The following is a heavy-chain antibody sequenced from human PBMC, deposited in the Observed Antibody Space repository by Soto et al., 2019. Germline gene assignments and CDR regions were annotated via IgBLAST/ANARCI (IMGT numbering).Heavy chain of an antibody. CDR1: GFTFSSYN. CDR2: LSSSSTYI. CDR3: AEGGINYGDYRSMDV. V-gene: IGHV3-21*01. Sequence: PGGSLRLSCAASGFTFSSYNMNWVRQAPGKGLEWVSSLSSSSTYIYYADSVKGRFTISRDNAKNSLYLQMNSLRAEDTAVYYCAEGGINYGDYRSMDVWGKGTTVTVSS. J-gene: IGHJ6*03. D-gene: IGHD4-17*01.